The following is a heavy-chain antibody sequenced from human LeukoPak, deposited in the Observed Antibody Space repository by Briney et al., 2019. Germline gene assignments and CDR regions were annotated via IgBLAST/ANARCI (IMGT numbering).Heavy chain of an antibody. J-gene: IGHJ6*03. CDR1: GFTFSNYN. Sequence: GGSLRLSCAGSGFTFSNYNMNWVRQAPGKGLEWVSSITSSSSYIYYADSVKGRFTISRDNAKNSLYLHINSLRAEDTAVYYCARDPYSGSYVDYYYYCYMDVWGKGTTVTISS. CDR2: ITSSSSYI. CDR3: ARDPYSGSYVDYYYYCYMDV. D-gene: IGHD1-26*01. V-gene: IGHV3-21*01.